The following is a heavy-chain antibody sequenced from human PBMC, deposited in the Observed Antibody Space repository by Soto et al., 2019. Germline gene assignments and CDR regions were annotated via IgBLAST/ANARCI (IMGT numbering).Heavy chain of an antibody. Sequence: SETLSLTXAVSGGSITSANWWTWVRQPPGGGLEWIGEISHSGITNYKASLKSRVTMSVDKTKNDVSLKLTSVTAADTAVYYCARVLRGWFDPWGQGTPVTVS. CDR1: GGSITSANW. J-gene: IGHJ5*02. CDR2: ISHSGIT. CDR3: ARVLRGWFDP. V-gene: IGHV4-4*02.